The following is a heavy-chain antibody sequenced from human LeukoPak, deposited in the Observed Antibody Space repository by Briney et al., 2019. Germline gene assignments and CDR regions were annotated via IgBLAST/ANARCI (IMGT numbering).Heavy chain of an antibody. D-gene: IGHD3-10*01. V-gene: IGHV4-39*01. Sequence: SETLSLTCTVSSDSISSSSYYWGWIRQPPGKGLEWIGEINHSGSTNYNPSLKSRVTISIDTSKNQFSLKLSSVTDADTAVYFCARHGYYYGSGTNFDYWGQGTLVTVSS. CDR3: ARHGYYYGSGTNFDY. CDR1: SDSISSSSYY. CDR2: INHSGST. J-gene: IGHJ4*02.